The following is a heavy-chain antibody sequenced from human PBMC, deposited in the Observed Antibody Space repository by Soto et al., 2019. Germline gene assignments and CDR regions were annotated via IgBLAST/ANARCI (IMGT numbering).Heavy chain of an antibody. CDR3: AKTKGTYDILPYHPLDY. CDR2: IIPILGIA. J-gene: IGHJ4*02. CDR1: GGTFSSYT. V-gene: IGHV1-69*02. Sequence: GASVKVSCKASGGTFSSYTISWVRQAPGQGLEWMGRIIPILGIANYAQKFQGRVTITADKSTSTAYMELSSLRSEDTAVYYCAKTKGTYDILPYHPLDYWGQGTLVTVSS. D-gene: IGHD3-9*01.